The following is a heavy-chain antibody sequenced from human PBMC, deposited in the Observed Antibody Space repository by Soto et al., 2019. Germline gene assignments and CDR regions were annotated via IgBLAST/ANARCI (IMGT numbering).Heavy chain of an antibody. CDR3: ARSGYYDSSGYWPEDAFDI. D-gene: IGHD3-22*01. CDR2: ISSSSSYT. Sequence: PGGSLRLSCAASGFTFSEYYMTWIRQAPGKGLEWVSDISSSSSYTNYADSVKGRFTISRDNAKNSLFLQMNSLRAEDTAVYYCARSGYYDSSGYWPEDAFDIWGQGTMVTVSS. CDR1: GFTFSEYY. J-gene: IGHJ3*02. V-gene: IGHV3-11*03.